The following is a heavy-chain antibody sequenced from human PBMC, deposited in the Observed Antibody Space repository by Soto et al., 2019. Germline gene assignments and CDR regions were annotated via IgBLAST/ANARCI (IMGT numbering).Heavy chain of an antibody. CDR3: AKLDAQTGELSAIDTFHI. CDR1: GASISDSF. V-gene: IGHV4-59*12. J-gene: IGHJ3*02. D-gene: IGHD5-18*01. Sequence: SETLSLTCSVSGASISDSFWSWIRQPPGGKLEWIGYISYTGYTRYNPSLNSPVSLSKDTSKNQISLTVYSVTAADTAVYYCAKLDAQTGELSAIDTFHIWGQGTAVTVSS. CDR2: ISYTGYT.